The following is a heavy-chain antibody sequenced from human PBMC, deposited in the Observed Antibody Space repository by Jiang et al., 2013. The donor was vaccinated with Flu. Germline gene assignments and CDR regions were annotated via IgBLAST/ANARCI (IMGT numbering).Heavy chain of an antibody. CDR2: IYPGDSDT. CDR3: ARRHCSGGSCYCNAFDI. V-gene: IGHV5-51*01. J-gene: IGHJ3*02. CDR1: GYSFTSYW. D-gene: IGHD2-15*01. Sequence: GAEVKKPGESLKISCKGSGYSFTSYWIGWVRQMPGKGLEWMGIIYPGDSDTRYSPSFQGQVTISADKSISTAYLQWSSLKASDTAMYYCARRHCSGGSCYCNAFDIWGQGTMVTVSS.